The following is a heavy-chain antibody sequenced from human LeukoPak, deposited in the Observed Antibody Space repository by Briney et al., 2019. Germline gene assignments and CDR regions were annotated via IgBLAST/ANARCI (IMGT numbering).Heavy chain of an antibody. V-gene: IGHV4-59*01. Sequence: SETLSLTCTVSGGSISSYYWSWIRQPPGKGLEWIGYIYDSGSTNYNPSLKSRVTISVDTSKNQFSLKLRSVTAADTAVYYCARGDFWSGQQLDYWGQGTLVTVSS. D-gene: IGHD3-3*01. CDR1: GGSISSYY. CDR2: IYDSGST. J-gene: IGHJ4*02. CDR3: ARGDFWSGQQLDY.